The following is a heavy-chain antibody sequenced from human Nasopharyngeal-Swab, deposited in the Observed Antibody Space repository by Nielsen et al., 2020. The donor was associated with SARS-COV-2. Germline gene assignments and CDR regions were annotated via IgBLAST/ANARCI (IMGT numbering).Heavy chain of an antibody. CDR2: IYYSGST. CDR3: ARGRYCSSTSCFDYYGVDV. Sequence: WIRQPPGKGLEWIGYIYYSGSTYYNPSLKSRVTISVDTSKNQFSLKLSSVTAADTAVYYCARGRYCSSTSCFDYYGVDVWGQGTTVTVSS. D-gene: IGHD2-2*01. J-gene: IGHJ6*02. V-gene: IGHV4-31*02.